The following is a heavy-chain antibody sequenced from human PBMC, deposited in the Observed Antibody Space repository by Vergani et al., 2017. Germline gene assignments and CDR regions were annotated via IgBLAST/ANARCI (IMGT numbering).Heavy chain of an antibody. CDR2: ISGSGGST. V-gene: IGHV3-23*01. D-gene: IGHD2-15*01. J-gene: IGHJ4*02. Sequence: EVQLLESGGGLVQPGGSLRLSCAASGFTFSSYAMSWVRQAPGKGLEWVSAISGSGGSTYYAESVKGRFTISRDNSKNTLYLQMNSLRAEDTAVDYCAKAGRIYCSGGSCYGDYWGQGTLVTVSS. CDR1: GFTFSSYA. CDR3: AKAGRIYCSGGSCYGDY.